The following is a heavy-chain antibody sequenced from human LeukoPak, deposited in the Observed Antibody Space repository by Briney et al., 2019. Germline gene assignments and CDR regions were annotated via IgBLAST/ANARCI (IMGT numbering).Heavy chain of an antibody. Sequence: GSLRLSGAASGFPFRSYAMSGVRQAPGTGLEWVSAICVSGGSTYYADSVKGRFTISRDNSKNTLYLQMNSLRAEDTAVYYCAKDPGPTYYDFWSGYIDYWGQGTLVTVSS. V-gene: IGHV3-23*01. J-gene: IGHJ4*02. D-gene: IGHD3-3*01. CDR1: GFPFRSYA. CDR2: ICVSGGST. CDR3: AKDPGPTYYDFWSGYIDY.